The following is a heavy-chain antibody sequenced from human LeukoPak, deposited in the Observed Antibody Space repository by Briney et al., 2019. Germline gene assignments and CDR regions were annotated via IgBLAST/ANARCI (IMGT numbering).Heavy chain of an antibody. CDR2: IYTTGAGST. Sequence: SETLSLTCSVSGFSITSGYFWGWIRQSPGKGLEWIGNIYTTGAGSTYYNPSVKSRVTLFSDKAKNQLSLKMNSVTAADTAVYYCARGQIYDYWTPVSWKFDLWGRGTLVTVSS. V-gene: IGHV4-38-2*02. J-gene: IGHJ2*01. CDR1: GFSITSGYF. D-gene: IGHD3/OR15-3a*01. CDR3: ARGQIYDYWTPVSWKFDL.